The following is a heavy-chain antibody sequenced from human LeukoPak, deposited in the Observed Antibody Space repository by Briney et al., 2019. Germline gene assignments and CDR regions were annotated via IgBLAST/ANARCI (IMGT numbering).Heavy chain of an antibody. Sequence: PGGSLRLSCAASGFTFSSYAMSWVRQAPGKGLEWVSAISGSGGSTYYADSVKGRFTISRDNSKNTLYLQMNSLRAEDTAVYYCAKAPAGGSIPCYFDYWGQGTLVTVSS. CDR2: ISGSGGST. CDR1: GFTFSSYA. V-gene: IGHV3-23*01. J-gene: IGHJ4*02. CDR3: AKAPAGGSIPCYFDY. D-gene: IGHD6-13*01.